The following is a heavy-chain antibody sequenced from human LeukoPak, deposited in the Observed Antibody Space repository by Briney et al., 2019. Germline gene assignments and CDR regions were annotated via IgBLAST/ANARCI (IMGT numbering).Heavy chain of an antibody. CDR2: IYHSGST. Sequence: SETLSLTCTVSGGSISSYYWSWIRQPPGKGLEWIGYIYHSGSTYYNPSLKSRVTISVDRSKNQFSLKLSSVTAADTAVYYCARGGNWALDYWGQGTLVTVSS. D-gene: IGHD7-27*01. CDR1: GGSISSYY. J-gene: IGHJ4*02. CDR3: ARGGNWALDY. V-gene: IGHV4-59*12.